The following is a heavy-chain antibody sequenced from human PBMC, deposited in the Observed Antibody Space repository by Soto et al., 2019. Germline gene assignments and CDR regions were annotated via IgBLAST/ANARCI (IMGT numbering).Heavy chain of an antibody. D-gene: IGHD6-19*01. Sequence: ASVKVSCKASGYTFTSYDINWVRQATGQGLEWMGWMNPNSGNTGYAQKFQGRVTMTRNTSISTAYMELSSLRSEDTAVYYCARGRNLAKIIAVAYDAFDIWGQGTMVTVSS. CDR3: ARGRNLAKIIAVAYDAFDI. CDR1: GYTFTSYD. CDR2: MNPNSGNT. V-gene: IGHV1-8*01. J-gene: IGHJ3*02.